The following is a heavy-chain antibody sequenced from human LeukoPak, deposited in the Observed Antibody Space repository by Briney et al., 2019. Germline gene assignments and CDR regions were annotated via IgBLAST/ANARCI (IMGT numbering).Heavy chain of an antibody. CDR2: IWYDGSHK. CDR1: GFTFSSFG. J-gene: IGHJ4*02. CDR3: ARDRDYDSANFDY. D-gene: IGHD3-22*01. Sequence: GGSLRLSCAASGFTFSSFGMHWVRQAPGTGLEWVAVIWYDGSHKYYADSVKGRFSISRDNSKNTLYLQMSSLRAEDTAVYYCARDRDYDSANFDYWGQGTLVTVSS. V-gene: IGHV3-33*01.